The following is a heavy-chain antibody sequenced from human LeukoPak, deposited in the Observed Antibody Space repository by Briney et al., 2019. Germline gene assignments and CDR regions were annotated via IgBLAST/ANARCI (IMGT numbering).Heavy chain of an antibody. CDR3: TRGSQSDYYYGMDV. CDR1: GFTFSGSA. Sequence: GGSLRLSCAASGFTFSGSAMHWVRQASGKGLEWVGRIRSRTNTYATAYAASVKGRFTISRDDSRNTAYLQMNSLKTEDTAVYYCTRGSQSDYYYGMDVWGQGTTVTVSS. J-gene: IGHJ6*02. V-gene: IGHV3-73*01. CDR2: IRSRTNTYAT.